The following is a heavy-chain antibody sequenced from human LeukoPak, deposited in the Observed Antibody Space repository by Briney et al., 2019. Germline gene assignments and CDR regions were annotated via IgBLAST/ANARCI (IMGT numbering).Heavy chain of an antibody. CDR1: GDSVSRNSAA. V-gene: IGHV6-1*01. CDR2: TYYRSTWLN. J-gene: IGHJ4*02. CDR3: AREPHGSGLLFDH. D-gene: IGHD6-25*01. Sequence: SQTLSLTCAISGDSVSRNSAAWNWIRQSPSRGLEWLGRTYYRSTWLNDYAGSLKSRISINPDTSKNQFSLQLNSVTPEDTAVYYCAREPHGSGLLFDHWGRGTLVTVPS.